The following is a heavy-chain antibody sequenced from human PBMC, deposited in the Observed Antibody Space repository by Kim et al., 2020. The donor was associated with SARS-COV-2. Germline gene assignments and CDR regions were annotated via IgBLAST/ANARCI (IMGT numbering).Heavy chain of an antibody. CDR2: ISSSSSYI. D-gene: IGHD3-16*01. V-gene: IGHV3-21*01. Sequence: GGSLRLSCAASGFTFSSYSMNWVRQAPGKGLEWVSSISSSSSYIYYADSVKGRFTISRDNAKNSLYLQMNSLRAEDTAVYYCARDYHRHDYVWGSYVHGGMDVWGQGTTVTVSS. CDR1: GFTFSSYS. J-gene: IGHJ6*02. CDR3: ARDYHRHDYVWGSYVHGGMDV.